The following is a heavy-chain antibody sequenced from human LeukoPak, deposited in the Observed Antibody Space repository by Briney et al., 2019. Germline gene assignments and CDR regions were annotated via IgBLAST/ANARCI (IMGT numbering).Heavy chain of an antibody. CDR3: ATSLYYYDSSGYYSRDAFDI. CDR1: GYSFTSYW. J-gene: IGHJ3*02. Sequence: GESLKISCKGSGYSFTSYWIGWVRQMPGKGLDWMGIIYPGDSDTRYSPSFQGQVTISADKSISTAYLQWSSLKASDTAMYYCATSLYYYDSSGYYSRDAFDIWGQGTMVTVSS. D-gene: IGHD3-22*01. CDR2: IYPGDSDT. V-gene: IGHV5-51*01.